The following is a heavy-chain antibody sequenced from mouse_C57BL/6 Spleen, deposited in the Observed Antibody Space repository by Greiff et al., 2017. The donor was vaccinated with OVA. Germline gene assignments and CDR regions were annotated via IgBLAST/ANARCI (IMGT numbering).Heavy chain of an antibody. CDR2: ISSGGSYT. Sequence: EVQLVESGGDLVKPGGSLKLSCAASGFTFSSYGMSWVRQTPDKRLEWVATISSGGSYTYYPDSVKGRFTISRDNAKNTLYLQMSSLKSEDTAMYYCARRDYYGSSYRGFAYWGQGTLVTVSA. CDR3: ARRDYYGSSYRGFAY. J-gene: IGHJ3*01. CDR1: GFTFSSYG. D-gene: IGHD1-1*01. V-gene: IGHV5-6*01.